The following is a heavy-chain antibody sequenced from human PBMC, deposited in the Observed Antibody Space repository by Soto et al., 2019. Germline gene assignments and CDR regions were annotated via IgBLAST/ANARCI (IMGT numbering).Heavy chain of an antibody. J-gene: IGHJ6*02. CDR2: IIPIFGTV. CDR1: GGTFSSYA. V-gene: IGHV1-69*12. CDR3: ASRTETYSYYYYGMDV. D-gene: IGHD4-4*01. Sequence: QVQLVQSGAEVKKPGSSVKVSCKASGGTFSSYAISWVRQAPGQGLEWMGGIIPIFGTVNYAQKFQGRVTITADEATSTAYMELSSLRSEDTAVYYCASRTETYSYYYYGMDVWGQGTTVTVSS.